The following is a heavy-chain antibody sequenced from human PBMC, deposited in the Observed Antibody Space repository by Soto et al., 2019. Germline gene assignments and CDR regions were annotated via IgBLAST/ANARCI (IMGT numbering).Heavy chain of an antibody. J-gene: IGHJ5*02. D-gene: IGHD3-10*01. Sequence: GGSLRLSCAASGFTFSDYYMSWIRQAPGKGLEWVSYISSSSYTNYADSVKGRFTISRDNAKNSLYLQMNSLRAEDTAVYYCARFVGLGYYGSGSSNWFDPWGQGTLVTVSS. CDR1: GFTFSDYY. CDR2: ISSSSYT. V-gene: IGHV3-11*06. CDR3: ARFVGLGYYGSGSSNWFDP.